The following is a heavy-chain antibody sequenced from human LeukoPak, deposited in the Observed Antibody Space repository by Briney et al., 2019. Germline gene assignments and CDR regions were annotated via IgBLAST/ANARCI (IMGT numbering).Heavy chain of an antibody. V-gene: IGHV3-48*03. D-gene: IGHD3-10*02. CDR3: AELGITLIGGV. Sequence: GGSLRLSCAASGFTFSSYEMNWVRQAPGKGLEWVSYISSSGRTIYYADSVKGRFTISRDNAKNSLYLQMNSLRAEDTAVYYCAELGITLIGGVWGKGPTVTISS. J-gene: IGHJ6*03. CDR2: ISSSGRTI. CDR1: GFTFSSYE.